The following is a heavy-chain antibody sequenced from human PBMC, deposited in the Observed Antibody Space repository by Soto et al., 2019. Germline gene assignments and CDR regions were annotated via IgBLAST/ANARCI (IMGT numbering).Heavy chain of an antibody. V-gene: IGHV3-30*18. CDR3: AKMGVAAAGMRGGYYYGMDV. CDR2: ISYDGSNK. Sequence: GGSLRLSCAASGFTFSSYGMHWVRQAPGKGLEGVAVISYDGSNKYYADSVKGRFTISRDNSKNTLYLQMNSLRAEDTAVYYCAKMGVAAAGMRGGYYYGMDVWGQGTTVTVSS. D-gene: IGHD6-13*01. J-gene: IGHJ6*02. CDR1: GFTFSSYG.